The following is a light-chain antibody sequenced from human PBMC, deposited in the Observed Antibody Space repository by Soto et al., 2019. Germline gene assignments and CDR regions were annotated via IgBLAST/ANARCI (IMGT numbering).Light chain of an antibody. J-gene: IGLJ7*01. CDR3: CSCGGGRAV. Sequence: QSALTQPASVSGSPGQSITISCTGTSSDVGGHNLVSWYQQHPGQAPKLMIYDVSKRPSGVSDRFSASKSGNTASLTISGLQAEDEDDYCCCSCGGGRAVFGRGTQLTVL. CDR2: DVS. V-gene: IGLV2-23*02. CDR1: SSDVGGHNL.